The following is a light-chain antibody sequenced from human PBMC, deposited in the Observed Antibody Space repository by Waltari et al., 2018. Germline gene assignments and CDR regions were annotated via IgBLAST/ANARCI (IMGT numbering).Light chain of an antibody. V-gene: IGKV3-20*01. CDR1: QSGSSSY. J-gene: IGKJ1*01. CDR3: QQYGSSPWT. Sequence: EIVLTQSPGTLSLSPGELATLPCRASQSGSSSYLAWYQQKPGQAPRLLIYGASSRATGIPDRFSGSGSGTDFTLTISRLEPEDFAVYYCQQYGSSPWTFGQGTKVEIK. CDR2: GAS.